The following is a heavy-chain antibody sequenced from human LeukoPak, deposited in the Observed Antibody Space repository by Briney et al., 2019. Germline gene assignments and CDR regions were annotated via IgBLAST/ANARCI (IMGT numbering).Heavy chain of an antibody. J-gene: IGHJ4*02. CDR2: INPNSGGT. Sequence: ASVKVSCKASGYTFTGYYMHWVRQAPGQGLEWMAWINPNSGGTNYAQKYQGRVTMTRDTSISTAYMELSRLRSDDTAVYYCARAGGGSSGWPFDYWGQGTLVTVSS. CDR3: ARAGGGSSGWPFDY. CDR1: GYTFTGYY. V-gene: IGHV1-2*02. D-gene: IGHD6-19*01.